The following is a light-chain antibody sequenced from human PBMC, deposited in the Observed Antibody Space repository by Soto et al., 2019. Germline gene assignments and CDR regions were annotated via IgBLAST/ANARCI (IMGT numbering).Light chain of an antibody. CDR1: QSISSW. CDR2: DAS. Sequence: DIQMTQSPSTLSASVGDRVTITCRASQSISSWLAWYQQKPGKAPKLLIYDASSLESGLPSRFSGSGSGTEFTLTIISLQPDDFETYYCQQYNSYSPCTFGQGTKVEIK. J-gene: IGKJ1*01. CDR3: QQYNSYSPCT. V-gene: IGKV1-5*01.